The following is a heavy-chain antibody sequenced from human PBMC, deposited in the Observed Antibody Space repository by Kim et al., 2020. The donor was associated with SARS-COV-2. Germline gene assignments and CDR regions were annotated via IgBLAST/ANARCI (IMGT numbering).Heavy chain of an antibody. V-gene: IGHV3-33*06. Sequence: GGSLRLSCAASGFTFSSYGMHWVRQAPGKGLEWVAVIWYDGSNKYYADSVKGRFTISRDNSKNTLYLQMNSLRAEDTDVYYCAKGYTWDYSNYYYYYGMDVWGQGPTVTVSS. CDR2: IWYDGSNK. J-gene: IGHJ6*02. CDR3: AKGYTWDYSNYYYYYGMDV. CDR1: GFTFSSYG. D-gene: IGHD4-4*01.